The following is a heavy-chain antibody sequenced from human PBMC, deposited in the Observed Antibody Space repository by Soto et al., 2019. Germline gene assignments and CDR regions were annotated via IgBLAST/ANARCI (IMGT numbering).Heavy chain of an antibody. Sequence: GASVKVSCKAPRGTFYTCTFSWVRQAPGQGLEWMGSITPIYPTTNYAEKFQGRLTVTADGSTNTAYMELNSLTSDDTAVYYCARIPRYSFPTSDDLDSWGQGTLVTVSS. J-gene: IGHJ4*02. CDR1: RGTFYTCT. CDR3: ARIPRYSFPTSDDLDS. CDR2: ITPIYPTT. D-gene: IGHD5-18*01. V-gene: IGHV1-69*13.